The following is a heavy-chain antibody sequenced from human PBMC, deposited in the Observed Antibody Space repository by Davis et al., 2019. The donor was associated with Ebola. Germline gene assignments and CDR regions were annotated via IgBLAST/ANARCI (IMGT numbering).Heavy chain of an antibody. CDR2: INSDWSST. D-gene: IGHD3-16*01. Sequence: GESLKISCAASGFTFSSYWMHWVRQAPGKGLVWVSRINSDWSSTSYADSVKGRFTISRDNAKNTLYLQMNSLRAEDTAVYYCARDPFYDYIWAIAFDIWGQGTMVTVSS. V-gene: IGHV3-74*01. J-gene: IGHJ3*02. CDR3: ARDPFYDYIWAIAFDI. CDR1: GFTFSSYW.